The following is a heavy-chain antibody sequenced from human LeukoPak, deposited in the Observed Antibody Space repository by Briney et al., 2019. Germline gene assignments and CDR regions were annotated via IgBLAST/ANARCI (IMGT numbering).Heavy chain of an antibody. Sequence: GGSLRLSCAASGFTFSSYGMHWVRQAPGKGLEWVAVIWDDGSNKYYADSVKGRFTISRDNSKNTLYLQMNSLRAEDTAVYYCARAAIPYGLDIWGQGTMVTVSS. J-gene: IGHJ3*02. D-gene: IGHD2-2*02. CDR2: IWDDGSNK. V-gene: IGHV3-33*01. CDR3: ARAAIPYGLDI. CDR1: GFTFSSYG.